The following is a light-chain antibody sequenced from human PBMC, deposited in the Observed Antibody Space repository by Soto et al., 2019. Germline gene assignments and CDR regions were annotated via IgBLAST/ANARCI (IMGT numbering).Light chain of an antibody. CDR3: QQYHNGPPVT. J-gene: IGKJ5*01. V-gene: IGKV3-15*01. CDR1: QSVSSN. Sequence: IVIRQSPATLSVSPGERATLSCRASQSVSSNLAWYQQKPGQAPRLLIYGASTRATGIPARFSGSGSGTEFTLTISFLRSEDFAVYYCQQYHNGPPVTFGQGTRLEI. CDR2: GAS.